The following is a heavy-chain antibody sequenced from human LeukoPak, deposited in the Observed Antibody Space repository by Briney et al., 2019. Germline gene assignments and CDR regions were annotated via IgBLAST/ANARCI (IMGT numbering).Heavy chain of an antibody. Sequence: PSETLSLTCTVSGGSIRSYYWSWIRQPPGKGLEWIAYMYYSGSTNYNPSLKSRVTISVDTSKNQFSLKLSSVTAADTAVYYCARGYSSGWSNYWGQGTLVTVSS. CDR1: GGSIRSYY. CDR3: ARGYSSGWSNY. D-gene: IGHD6-19*01. CDR2: MYYSGST. J-gene: IGHJ4*02. V-gene: IGHV4-59*01.